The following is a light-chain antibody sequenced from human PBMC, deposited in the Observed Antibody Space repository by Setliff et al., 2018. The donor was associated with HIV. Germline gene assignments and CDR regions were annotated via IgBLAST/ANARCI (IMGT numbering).Light chain of an antibody. CDR1: STDIGGYNF. Sequence: QSVLAQPASVSGSPGQSITISFTGTSTDIGGYNFVSWYQQHPGKAPKVMIYGVNNRPSGVSYRFSGSKSDNTASLTISGLQAEDEADYYCSSYTYISTPVFGSGTKVTVL. V-gene: IGLV2-14*01. J-gene: IGLJ1*01. CDR2: GVN. CDR3: SSYTYISTPV.